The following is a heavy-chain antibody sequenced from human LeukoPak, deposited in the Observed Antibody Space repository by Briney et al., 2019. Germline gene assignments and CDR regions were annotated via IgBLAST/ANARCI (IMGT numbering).Heavy chain of an antibody. J-gene: IGHJ3*02. D-gene: IGHD2/OR15-2a*01. CDR1: GYTFTSYG. V-gene: IGHV1-18*01. CDR2: ISAYNGNT. CDR3: ARVPTTWGNAFDI. Sequence: ASVKVSCKASGYTFTSYGISWVRQAPGQGLEWMGWISAYNGNTNYAQKLQGRVTMTTDTSTSTAYVELRSLRSDDTAVYYCARVPTTWGNAFDIWGQGTMVTVSS.